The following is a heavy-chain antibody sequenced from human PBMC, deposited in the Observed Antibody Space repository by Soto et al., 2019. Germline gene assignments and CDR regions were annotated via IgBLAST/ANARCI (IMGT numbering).Heavy chain of an antibody. D-gene: IGHD2-15*01. Sequence: PSETLSLTYTVSGGSISSSSYYWGWIRQPPGKGLEWIGSIYYSGSTYYNPSLKSRVTISVDTSKNQFSLKLSSVTAADTAVYYCARHDGICSGGSCYSEWFDPWGQGTLVTVSS. J-gene: IGHJ5*02. CDR3: ARHDGICSGGSCYSEWFDP. V-gene: IGHV4-39*01. CDR1: GGSISSSSYY. CDR2: IYYSGST.